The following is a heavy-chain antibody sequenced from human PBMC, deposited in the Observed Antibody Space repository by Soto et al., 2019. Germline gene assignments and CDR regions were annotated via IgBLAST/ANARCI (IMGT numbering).Heavy chain of an antibody. CDR3: ARQPPRGYCSGGSCYSVSYFDD. J-gene: IGHJ4*02. CDR1: GGSISSSSYY. D-gene: IGHD2-15*01. V-gene: IGHV4-39*01. Sequence: SETLSLTCTVSGGSISSSSYYWGWIRQPPGKGLEWIGSIYYSGSTYYNPSLKSRVTISVDTSKNQFSLKLSSVTAADTAVYYCARQPPRGYCSGGSCYSVSYFDDWGQGTLVTVSS. CDR2: IYYSGST.